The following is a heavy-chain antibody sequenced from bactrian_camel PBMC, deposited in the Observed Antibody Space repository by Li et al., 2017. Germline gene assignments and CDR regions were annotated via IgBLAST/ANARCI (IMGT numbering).Heavy chain of an antibody. CDR3: ATGTQAPATNNY. D-gene: IGHD1*01. J-gene: IGHJ4*01. V-gene: IGHV3-2*01. CDR1: GFTFSSYF. Sequence: VESGGGLVQPGGSLRLSCAASGFTFSSYFLRWVRQAPGKGLEWVSSISGDGRSTTYVDSVKGRFTISRDNEKNTVYLQMNSLMSGDTGLYYCATGTQAPATNNYWGQGTQVTVS. CDR2: ISGDGRST.